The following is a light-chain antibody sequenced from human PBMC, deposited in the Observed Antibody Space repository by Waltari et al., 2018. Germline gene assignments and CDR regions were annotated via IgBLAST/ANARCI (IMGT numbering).Light chain of an antibody. CDR3: CSYAGSYVV. V-gene: IGLV2-23*01. Sequence: QSALTQPASVSGSPGQSITISCTGTTTDTGTYHLVSWYQQYPGKAPKLIIYEDNRRPSGISNRFSGSRSGNTASLTISGLQADDEANYCCCSYAGSYVVFGGGTILTVL. CDR2: EDN. CDR1: TTDTGTYHL. J-gene: IGLJ2*01.